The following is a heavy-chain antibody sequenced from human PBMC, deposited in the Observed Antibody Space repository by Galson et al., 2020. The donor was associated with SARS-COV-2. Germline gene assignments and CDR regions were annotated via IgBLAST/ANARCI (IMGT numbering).Heavy chain of an antibody. CDR2: IWYAGSNK. CDR3: ATQAAGTRAFDI. CDR1: GFTFSSYG. J-gene: IGHJ3*02. Sequence: GGSLRLSCAASGFTFSSYGMHWVRQAPGKGLEWVAVIWYAGSNKYYADSVKGRFTISRDNSKNTLYLQMNSLRAEDTAVYYCATQAAGTRAFDIWGQGTMVTVSS. V-gene: IGHV3-33*01. D-gene: IGHD6-13*01.